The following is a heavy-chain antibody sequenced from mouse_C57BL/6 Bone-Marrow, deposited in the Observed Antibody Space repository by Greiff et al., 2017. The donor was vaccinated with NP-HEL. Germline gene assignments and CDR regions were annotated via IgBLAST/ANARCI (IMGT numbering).Heavy chain of an antibody. V-gene: IGHV1-55*01. D-gene: IGHD1-1*01. CDR1: GYTFTSYW. J-gene: IGHJ3*01. CDR3: AREGDYYGSRVAY. CDR2: IYPGSGST. Sequence: VKLMESGAELVKPGASVKMSCKASGYTFTSYWITWVKQRPGQGLEWIGDIYPGSGSTNYNEKFKSKATLTVDTSSSTAYMQLSSLTSEDSAVYYCAREGDYYGSRVAYWGQGTLVTVSA.